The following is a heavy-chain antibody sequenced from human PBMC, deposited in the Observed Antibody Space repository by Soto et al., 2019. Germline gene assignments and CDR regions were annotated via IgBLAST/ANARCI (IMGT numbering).Heavy chain of an antibody. CDR1: GGSISSGGYY. D-gene: IGHD3-22*01. CDR2: IYYSGST. Sequence: SETLSLTCTVSGGSISSGGYYWSWIRQHPGKGLEWIGYIYYSGSTYYNPSLKSRVTISVDTSKNQFSLKLSSVTAADTAVYYCARAASSGYYMGVYFDYWGQGTLVTVSS. CDR3: ARAASSGYYMGVYFDY. J-gene: IGHJ4*02. V-gene: IGHV4-31*03.